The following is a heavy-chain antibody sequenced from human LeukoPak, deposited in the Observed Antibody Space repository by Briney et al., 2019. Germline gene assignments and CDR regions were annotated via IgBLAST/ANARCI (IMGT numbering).Heavy chain of an antibody. D-gene: IGHD3-10*01. CDR3: ARVTGGSGSYYSPLHYYFDY. V-gene: IGHV4-30-4*01. CDR1: GGSISSGDYY. CDR2: IYYSGST. Sequence: SETLSLPCTVSGGSISSGDYYWSWIRQPPGKGVEWIGYIYYSGSTYYNPSLKSRVTISVDTSKNQFSLKLSSVTAADTAVYYCARVTGGSGSYYSPLHYYFDYWGQGTLVTVSS. J-gene: IGHJ4*02.